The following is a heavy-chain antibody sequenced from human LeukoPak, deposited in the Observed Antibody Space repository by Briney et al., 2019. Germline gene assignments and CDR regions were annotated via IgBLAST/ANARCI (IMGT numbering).Heavy chain of an antibody. V-gene: IGHV1-2*02. Sequence: ASAKVSCKASGYTFTGYNMQWLRQAPGQGLEWMGWINPNSGGTNYAQKFQGRVATTRDTSISTAYMELSRLRSDDTAVYYCARDGHFDYWGQGTLVTVSS. J-gene: IGHJ4*02. CDR3: ARDGHFDY. CDR1: GYTFTGYN. CDR2: INPNSGGT.